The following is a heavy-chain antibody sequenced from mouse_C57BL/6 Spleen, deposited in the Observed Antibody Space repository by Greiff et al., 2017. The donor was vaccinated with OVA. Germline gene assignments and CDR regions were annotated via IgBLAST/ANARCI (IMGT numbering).Heavy chain of an antibody. CDR1: GFTFSDYY. D-gene: IGHD2-4*01. CDR2: ISNGGGST. Sequence: EVMLVESGGGLVQPGGSLKLSCAASGFTFSDYYMYWVRQTPEKRLEWVAYISNGGGSTYYPDTVKGRFTISRDNAKNTLYLQMSRLKSEDTAMYDCARQGDYDEGGAMDYWGQGTSVTVSS. V-gene: IGHV5-12*01. J-gene: IGHJ4*01. CDR3: ARQGDYDEGGAMDY.